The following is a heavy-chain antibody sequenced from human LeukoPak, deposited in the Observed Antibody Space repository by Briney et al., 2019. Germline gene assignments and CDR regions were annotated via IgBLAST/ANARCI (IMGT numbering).Heavy chain of an antibody. V-gene: IGHV3-23*01. CDR3: AQGFSSGWYPY. Sequence: PGGSLRLSCAASGFNFSNVWMSWVRQAPGKGLEWISAISLNGETTWYADSVKGRFIISRDNSKNTLYLQLTSLRAEDTAVYYCAQGFSSGWYPYWGQGSLVSVSS. CDR2: ISLNGETT. CDR1: GFNFSNVW. J-gene: IGHJ4*02. D-gene: IGHD6-19*01.